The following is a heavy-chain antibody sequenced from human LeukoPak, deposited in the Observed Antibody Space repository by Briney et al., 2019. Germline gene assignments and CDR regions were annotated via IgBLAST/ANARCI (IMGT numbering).Heavy chain of an antibody. J-gene: IGHJ4*02. Sequence: GGSLRLSYAASGFTVSTNFMSWVRQAPGKGLEWVTFIYSGGETYYADSVKGRFTISRDNSKNTLYLQMNSPRAEDTAMYYCARDSLSYGSGFYYPRYFDSWGQGTLVTVSS. CDR3: ARDSLSYGSGFYYPRYFDS. D-gene: IGHD3-10*01. V-gene: IGHV3-53*01. CDR1: GFTVSTNF. CDR2: IYSGGET.